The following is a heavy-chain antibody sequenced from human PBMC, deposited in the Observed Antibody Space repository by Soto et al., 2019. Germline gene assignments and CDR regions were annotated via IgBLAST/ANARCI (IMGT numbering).Heavy chain of an antibody. V-gene: IGHV1-69*01. J-gene: IGHJ4*02. CDR3: ARGDSPYYYDSSGYYNDF. CDR2: STPIFGTP. D-gene: IGHD3-22*01. Sequence: VQLVQSGAEVKKPGSSVRFPCKVSGGTFGGYAITWVRQAPGQGLGGMEGSTPIFGTPTYATRFQGRVTITADESTSTTYMELSSLRSEDTAVYYCARGDSPYYYDSSGYYNDFWGQGTLVTVSS. CDR1: GGTFGGYA.